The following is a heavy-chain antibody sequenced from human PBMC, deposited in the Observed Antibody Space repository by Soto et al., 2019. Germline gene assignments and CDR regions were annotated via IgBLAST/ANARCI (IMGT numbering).Heavy chain of an antibody. CDR2: IWYDGSNK. CDR1: GFTLSSYC. V-gene: IGHV3-33*06. Sequence: GGSLSLSCAASGFTLSSYCMHWVRQAPGKGLEWVAVIWYDGSNKYYADSVKGRFTISRDNSKNTLYLQMNSLRAEDTAVYYCAKNWDTTSSSSSHWGQGTLVTVSS. CDR3: AKNWDTTSSSSSH. J-gene: IGHJ4*02. D-gene: IGHD6-6*01.